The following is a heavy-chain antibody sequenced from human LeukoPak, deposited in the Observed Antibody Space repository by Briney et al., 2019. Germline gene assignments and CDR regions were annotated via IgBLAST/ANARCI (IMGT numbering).Heavy chain of an antibody. CDR3: ARDYPPD. CDR2: IRDDGSLT. J-gene: IGHJ4*02. CDR1: GFTFSNYW. V-gene: IGHV3-74*01. Sequence: GGSLRLSCAASGFTFSNYWMHWVRQVPGKGLVWVSRIRDDGSLTDYADSVKGRFTVSRDNAKNTLYLQMNSLRAEDTAVYYCARDYPPDWGQGTLVTVSA.